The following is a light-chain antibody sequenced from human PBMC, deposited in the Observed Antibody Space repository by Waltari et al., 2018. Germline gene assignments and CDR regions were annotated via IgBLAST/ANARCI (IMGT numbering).Light chain of an antibody. CDR1: QSVSSN. CDR2: CAS. V-gene: IGKV3-15*01. CDR3: QQYNNWPPPWT. J-gene: IGKJ1*01. Sequence: EIVMTQSTATLSVSAGERATLSCRASQSVSSNLAWYQQKPGQAPRLLIYCASTRATGIPARFSGSGSGTEFTLTISSLQSEDFAVYYCQQYNNWPPPWTFGQGTKVEIK.